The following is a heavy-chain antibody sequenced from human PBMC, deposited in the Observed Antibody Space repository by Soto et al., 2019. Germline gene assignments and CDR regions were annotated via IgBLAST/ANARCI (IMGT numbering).Heavy chain of an antibody. J-gene: IGHJ4*02. Sequence: SETLSLTCAVSGGSISSGGYSWSWIRQPPGKGLEWIGYIYHSGSTYYNPSLKSRVTISVDRSKNQFSLKLSSVTAADTAVYYCARGVDTAMVTHFDYWGQGTLVTVSS. D-gene: IGHD5-18*01. CDR3: ARGVDTAMVTHFDY. CDR1: GGSISSGGYS. CDR2: IYHSGST. V-gene: IGHV4-30-2*01.